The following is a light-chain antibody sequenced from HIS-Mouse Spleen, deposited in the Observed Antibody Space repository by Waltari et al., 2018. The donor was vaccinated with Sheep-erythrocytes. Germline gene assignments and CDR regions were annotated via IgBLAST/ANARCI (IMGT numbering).Light chain of an antibody. CDR3: YSTDSSGNQV. CDR1: ALPKKY. V-gene: IGLV3-10*01. CDR2: EDS. Sequence: SYELTQPPSVSVSPGQTARITCSGDALPKKYAYWYQQKSGQAPVLVIYEDSKRTSGIPERFSGSNSGTMATLTISGAQVEDEADYYCYSTDSSGNQVFGGGTKLTVL. J-gene: IGLJ2*01.